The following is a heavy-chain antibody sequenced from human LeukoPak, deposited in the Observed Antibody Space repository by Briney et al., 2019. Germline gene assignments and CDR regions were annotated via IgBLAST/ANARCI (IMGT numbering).Heavy chain of an antibody. D-gene: IGHD6-13*01. Sequence: SETLSLTRTVDAGSISSYYWSWIRQPPGKGLEWIGYIYYSGSTNYNPSLKSRVTISVDTSKNQFSLKLSSVTAADTAVYYCARAIVSELIAAAGTWAFDIWGQGTMVTVSS. CDR3: ARAIVSELIAAAGTWAFDI. CDR1: AGSISSYY. V-gene: IGHV4-59*01. J-gene: IGHJ3*02. CDR2: IYYSGST.